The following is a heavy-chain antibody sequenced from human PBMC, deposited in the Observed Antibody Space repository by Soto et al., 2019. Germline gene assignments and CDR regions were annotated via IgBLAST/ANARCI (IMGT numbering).Heavy chain of an antibody. D-gene: IGHD6-13*01. J-gene: IGHJ3*02. CDR3: ARDSIAAAGTDAFDI. V-gene: IGHV1-2*02. CDR2: INPNSGGT. CDR1: GYTFTGYY. Sequence: ASVKVSCKASGYTFTGYYMHWWRQAPGQGLEWMGWINPNSGGTNYAQKFQGRVTMTRDTSISTAYMELSRLRSDDTAVYYCARDSIAAAGTDAFDIWGQGTMVTVSS.